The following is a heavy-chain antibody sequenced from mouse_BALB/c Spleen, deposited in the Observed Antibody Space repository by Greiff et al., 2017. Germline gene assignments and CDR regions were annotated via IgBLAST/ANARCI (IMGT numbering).Heavy chain of an antibody. CDR3: AKDYYGAY. V-gene: IGHV1S81*02. CDR1: GYTFTSYL. Sequence: QVQLQQPGAELVKPGASVKLSCKASGYTFTSYLMHWVKQRPGQGLEWIGEINPSNGRTNYNEKFKSKATLTVDKSSSTAYMQLSSLTSEDSAVYYCAKDYYGAYWGQGTTLTVSS. J-gene: IGHJ2*01. CDR2: INPSNGRT.